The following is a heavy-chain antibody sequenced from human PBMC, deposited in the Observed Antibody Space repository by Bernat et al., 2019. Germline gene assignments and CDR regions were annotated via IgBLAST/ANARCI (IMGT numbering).Heavy chain of an antibody. V-gene: IGHV3-15*01. CDR3: TTENHIVVVVAATFEVDY. D-gene: IGHD2-15*01. Sequence: EVQLVESGGGLIQPGMSLRLSCEASGFTFSNAWMSWVRQAPGKGLEWVGRIKSKTDGGTTDYAAPVKGRFTISRDDSKNTLYLQMNSLKTEDTAVYYCTTENHIVVVVAATFEVDYWGQGTLVTVSS. CDR2: IKSKTDGGTT. CDR1: GFTFSNAW. J-gene: IGHJ4*02.